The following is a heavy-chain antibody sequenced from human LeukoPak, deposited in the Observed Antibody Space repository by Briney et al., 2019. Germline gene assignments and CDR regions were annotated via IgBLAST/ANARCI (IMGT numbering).Heavy chain of an antibody. J-gene: IGHJ6*03. V-gene: IGHV4-59*06. Sequence: PSETLSLTCTVSGGSISSYYWSWIRQPPGKGLEWIGYIYYSGSTYYNPSLKSRVTISVDTSKNQFSLKLSSVTAADTAVYYRASGLGYDSSGYYYVYYYYMDVWGKGTTVTVSS. CDR1: GGSISSYY. CDR3: ASGLGYDSSGYYYVYYYYMDV. CDR2: IYYSGST. D-gene: IGHD3-22*01.